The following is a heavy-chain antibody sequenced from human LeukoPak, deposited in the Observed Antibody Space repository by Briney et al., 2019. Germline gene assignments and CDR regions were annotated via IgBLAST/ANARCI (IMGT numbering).Heavy chain of an antibody. Sequence: GASVKVSCKASGYTFTSYGISWVRQAPGQGLEWMGWISAYNGNTNYAQKLQGRVTMTTDTSTSTAYMELRSLRTDDTAVYYCARVVPMLYGSGWPLWADYWGQGTLVTVSS. CDR3: ARVVPMLYGSGWPLWADY. J-gene: IGHJ4*02. V-gene: IGHV1-18*01. CDR1: GYTFTSYG. D-gene: IGHD6-19*01. CDR2: ISAYNGNT.